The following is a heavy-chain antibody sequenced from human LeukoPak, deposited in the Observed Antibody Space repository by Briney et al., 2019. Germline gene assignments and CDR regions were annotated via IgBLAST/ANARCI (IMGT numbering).Heavy chain of an antibody. D-gene: IGHD3-22*01. CDR3: ARDRYYDSSGYYNKTYYYYYMDV. CDR2: IYSGGST. J-gene: IGHJ6*03. Sequence: PGGSLRLSCAASGFTVSSNYMSWVRQAPGKGLEWGSVIYSGGSTYYADSVKGRFTISRDNSKNTLYLQMNSLRAEDTAVYYCARDRYYDSSGYYNKTYYYYYMDVWGKGTTVTVSS. V-gene: IGHV3-53*01. CDR1: GFTVSSNY.